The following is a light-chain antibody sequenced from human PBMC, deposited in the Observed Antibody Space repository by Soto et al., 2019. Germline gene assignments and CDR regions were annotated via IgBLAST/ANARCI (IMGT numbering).Light chain of an antibody. CDR3: QQYYPDSYT. CDR2: KAS. J-gene: IGKJ2*01. V-gene: IGKV1-5*03. Sequence: DIQMTQSPSTLSASVGDRVTITCRASQSISSWLAWYQQKPGKAPKLLIYKASSLESGVPSRFSGSGSGTEFTLTISSLQPDDSATYYCQQYYPDSYTFGQGTNLEIK. CDR1: QSISSW.